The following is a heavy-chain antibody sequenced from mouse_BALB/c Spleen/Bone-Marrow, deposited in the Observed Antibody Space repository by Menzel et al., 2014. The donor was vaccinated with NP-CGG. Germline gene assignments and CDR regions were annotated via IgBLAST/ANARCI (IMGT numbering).Heavy chain of an antibody. CDR3: ARSRYYYAMDY. CDR2: IYPGNGGT. CDR1: GYTFTSYN. J-gene: IGHJ4*01. V-gene: IGHV1-12*01. Sequence: QVQLKESGAELVKPGASVEMSCKATGYTFTSYNVHWVKQTPGQGLEWIGAIYPGNGGTAYSQKFKDKATLTADKSSSTAYMQLSRLTSEDSAVYYCARSRYYYAMDYWGQGTSVTVSS.